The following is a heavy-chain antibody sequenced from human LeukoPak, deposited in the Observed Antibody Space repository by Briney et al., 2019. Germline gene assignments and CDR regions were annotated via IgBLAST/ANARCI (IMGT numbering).Heavy chain of an antibody. CDR3: AKDIVVVPAPVGYFDL. D-gene: IGHD2-2*01. CDR1: GFTFSSYA. V-gene: IGHV3-23*01. CDR2: ISGSGGST. J-gene: IGHJ2*01. Sequence: GGSLRLSCAASGFTFSSYAMSWVRQAPGKGLEWVSGISGSGGSTYFADSVKGRFTISRDNSKNTEYLQMNSLRAEDTAVYYCAKDIVVVPAPVGYFDLWGRGTLVTVSS.